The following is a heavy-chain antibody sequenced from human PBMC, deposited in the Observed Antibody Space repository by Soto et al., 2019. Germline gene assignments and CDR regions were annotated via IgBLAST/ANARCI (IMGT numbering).Heavy chain of an antibody. V-gene: IGHV3-11*01. Sequence: GGSLRLSCAASGFTFSDYYMSWIRQAPGKGLEWVSYISSSGSTIYYADSVKGRFTISRDNAKNSLYLQMNSLRAEDTDVYYCAREVYTDYDFWSGPHQTGSALADGYYFDYWGQGTLVTVSS. J-gene: IGHJ4*02. CDR2: ISSSGSTI. CDR3: AREVYTDYDFWSGPHQTGSALADGYYFDY. CDR1: GFTFSDYY. D-gene: IGHD3-3*01.